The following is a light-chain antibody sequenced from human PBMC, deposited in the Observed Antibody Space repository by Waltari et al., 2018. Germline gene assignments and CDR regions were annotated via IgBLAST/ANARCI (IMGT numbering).Light chain of an antibody. J-gene: IGKJ2*01. V-gene: IGKV2-30*02. CDR2: KVS. Sequence: DVVMTQSPLSLPVTLGQPASTSCRSSQSLVHSYGNTYLNWFHQRPGQSPRRLIYKVSNRDSGVPDRFSGSGSDTDFTLKISGVEAEDVGVYYCMQGTYWPYTFGQGT. CDR1: QSLVHSYGNTY. CDR3: MQGTYWPYT.